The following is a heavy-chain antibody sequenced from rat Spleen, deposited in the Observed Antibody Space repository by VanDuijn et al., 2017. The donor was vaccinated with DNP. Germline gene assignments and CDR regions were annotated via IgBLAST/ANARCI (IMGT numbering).Heavy chain of an antibody. V-gene: IGHV3-3*01. Sequence: EVQLQESGPGLVKPSQSLSLTCSFTGYSITSSYRWNWNRKFPGNKLEGMGSVNSAGSTNYNPSLKSRISITRDISKNQLFLQVNSVTTEDTATYYCARWPGYNPPYAMDAWGQGTSVTVSS. CDR2: VNSAGST. D-gene: IGHD1-4*01. J-gene: IGHJ4*01. CDR1: GYSITSSYR. CDR3: ARWPGYNPPYAMDA.